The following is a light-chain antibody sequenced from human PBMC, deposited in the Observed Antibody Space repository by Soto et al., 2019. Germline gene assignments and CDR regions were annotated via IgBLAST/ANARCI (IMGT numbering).Light chain of an antibody. CDR1: QTVRHNY. CDR3: PQFSSYPLT. CDR2: DAS. J-gene: IGKJ4*01. V-gene: IGKV3-20*01. Sequence: IGSTQSPPSVPLHQGECATLSCRASQTVRHNYFARYQQKPGQAPRVLIYDASSRATGIPDRVSGGGSGTDFTLTISRLEPEDFAVYYGPQFSSYPLTFGGGTKMDNK.